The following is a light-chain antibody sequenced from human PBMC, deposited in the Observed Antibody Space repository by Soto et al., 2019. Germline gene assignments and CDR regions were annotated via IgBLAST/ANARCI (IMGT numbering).Light chain of an antibody. V-gene: IGKV1-5*03. CDR3: QQYRSYPWT. J-gene: IGKJ1*01. CDR2: EAS. Sequence: IQMTQSPPTLSASVGARVTITCRASQIISSWLALYQQKPGQAPKLLIYEASSLESGVPSRFSGSGSATDFPLTISSLQPDDSATYYCQQYRSYPWTCGQGTKV. CDR1: QIISSW.